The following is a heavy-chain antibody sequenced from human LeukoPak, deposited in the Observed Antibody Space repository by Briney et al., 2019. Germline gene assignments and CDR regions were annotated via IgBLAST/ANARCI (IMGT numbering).Heavy chain of an antibody. CDR1: AFTFRSYW. Sequence: GGSLRLSCKASAFTFRSYWMHWVRQAPGKGLAWVSRINTDGSSTTYADSVKGRFTIFRDNARNTLYLQMNSLRADDTALYFCARGGRFGELSSSLWGQGTLVTVSS. J-gene: IGHJ4*02. D-gene: IGHD3-10*01. CDR3: ARGGRFGELSSSL. CDR2: INTDGSST. V-gene: IGHV3-74*01.